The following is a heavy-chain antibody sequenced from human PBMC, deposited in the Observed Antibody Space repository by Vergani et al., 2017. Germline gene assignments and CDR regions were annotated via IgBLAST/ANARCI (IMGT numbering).Heavy chain of an antibody. J-gene: IGHJ5*02. CDR1: GGSISSSSYY. CDR3: ARPSSPYDILTGYYLGWFDP. D-gene: IGHD3-9*01. V-gene: IGHV4-39*01. CDR2: IYYSGST. Sequence: QLQLQESGPGLVKPSETLSLTCTVSGGSISSSSYYWGWIRQPPGKGLEWIGSIYYSGSTYYNPSLKSRVTISVDTSKKQFSLKLSSVTAADTAVYYCARPSSPYDILTGYYLGWFDPWGQGTLVTVSS.